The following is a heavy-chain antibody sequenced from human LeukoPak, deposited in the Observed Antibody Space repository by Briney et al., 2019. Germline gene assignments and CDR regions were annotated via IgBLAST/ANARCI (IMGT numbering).Heavy chain of an antibody. CDR2: ISSSSSYI. Sequence: GGSLRLSCAASGFTFSSYSMNWVRQAPGKGLEWVSSISSSSSYIYYADSVKGRFTISRDNAKNSLYLQMNSLRAEDMAVYYCARDGYYDSSGSPEAFDIWGQGTMVTVSS. D-gene: IGHD3-22*01. J-gene: IGHJ3*02. V-gene: IGHV3-21*01. CDR1: GFTFSSYS. CDR3: ARDGYYDSSGSPEAFDI.